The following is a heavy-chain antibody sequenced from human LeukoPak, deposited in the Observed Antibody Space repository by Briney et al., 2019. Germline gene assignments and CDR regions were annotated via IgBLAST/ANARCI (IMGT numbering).Heavy chain of an antibody. D-gene: IGHD2/OR15-2a*01. CDR2: IYYSGST. V-gene: IGHV4-59*08. CDR1: GGSFSGYY. Sequence: PSETLSLTCAVYGGSFSGYYWSWIRQPPGKGLEWIGYIYYSGSTNYNPSLKSRVTISVDTSKNQFSLKLSSVTAADTAVYYCAGNRIDAFDIWGQGTMVTVSS. J-gene: IGHJ3*02. CDR3: AGNRIDAFDI.